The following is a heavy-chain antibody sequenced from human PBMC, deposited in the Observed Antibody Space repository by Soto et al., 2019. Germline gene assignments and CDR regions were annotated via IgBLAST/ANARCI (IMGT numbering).Heavy chain of an antibody. Sequence: SETLSLTCTVSGGSVSSGSYYWSWIRQPPGKGLEWIGYIYYSGSTNYNPSLKSRVTISVDTSKNQFSLKLSSVTAADTAVYYWARVRARGKPARLQNNWFAPGAKEPLSPSPQ. J-gene: IGHJ5*01. CDR1: GGSVSSGSYY. D-gene: IGHD3-10*01. V-gene: IGHV4-61*01. CDR2: IYYSGST. CDR3: ARVRARGKPARLQNNWFAP.